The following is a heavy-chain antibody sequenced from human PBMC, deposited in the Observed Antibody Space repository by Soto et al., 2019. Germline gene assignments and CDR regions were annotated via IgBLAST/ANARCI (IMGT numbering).Heavy chain of an antibody. Sequence: VGSLRLSCVASGFTFGRCAMSWVRQAPGKGLEWVSTFTGPGGDTNYADSVRGRFTISRDNSKKSLYLQMNSLRDEDSAVYYYARGCTDSYPGSRSCDFWGRGTLVTVSS. D-gene: IGHD3-10*01. CDR1: GFTFGRCA. V-gene: IGHV3-23*01. J-gene: IGHJ4*02. CDR3: ARGCTDSYPGSRSCDF. CDR2: FTGPGGDT.